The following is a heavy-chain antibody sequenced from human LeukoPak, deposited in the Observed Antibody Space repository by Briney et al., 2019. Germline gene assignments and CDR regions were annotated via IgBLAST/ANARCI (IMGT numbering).Heavy chain of an antibody. CDR3: ARGKTYYYDSSGYPLDY. J-gene: IGHJ4*02. CDR2: ISSSSSYI. V-gene: IGHV3-21*01. CDR1: GFTFSSYS. Sequence: PGGSLRLSCAASGFTFSSYSMNWVRQAPGKGLEWVSSISSSSSYIYYADSVKGRFTISRDNAKNSLYLQMNSLGAEDTAVYYCARGKTYYYDSSGYPLDYWGQGTLVTVSS. D-gene: IGHD3-22*01.